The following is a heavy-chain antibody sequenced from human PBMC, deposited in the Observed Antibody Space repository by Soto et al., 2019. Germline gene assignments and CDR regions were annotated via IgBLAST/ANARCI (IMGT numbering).Heavy chain of an antibody. Sequence: QVQLVQSGAEVKKPGSSVKVSCKASGGTFSSYAFSWVRQAPGQGLEWMGGIIRIFHTPTYAQKFQVRVTITADESTSTAYMELISLRSDDTAVYYCVHRRDGYNSAFFDYWGQGTLVTVSS. D-gene: IGHD5-12*01. CDR2: IIRIFHTP. CDR3: VHRRDGYNSAFFDY. V-gene: IGHV1-69*01. CDR1: GGTFSSYA. J-gene: IGHJ4*02.